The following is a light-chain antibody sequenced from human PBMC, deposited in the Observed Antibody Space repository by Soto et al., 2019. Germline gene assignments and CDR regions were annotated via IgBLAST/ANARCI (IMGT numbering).Light chain of an antibody. CDR1: SSDVGSGNV. CDR2: EAF. J-gene: IGLJ1*01. Sequence: QSVLTQPASVSGSPGQSITISCTGTSSDVGSGNVVSWYQHYPGKAPQLMIYEAFQRPSGVSSRFSGSKSGNTASLTISGLRAEDEADYYCCSHAGSDTYVFGTGTKVTVL. V-gene: IGLV2-23*01. CDR3: CSHAGSDTYV.